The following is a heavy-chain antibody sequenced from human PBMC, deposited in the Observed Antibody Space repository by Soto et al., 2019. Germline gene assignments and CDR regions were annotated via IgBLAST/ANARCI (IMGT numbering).Heavy chain of an antibody. V-gene: IGHV5-51*01. Sequence: GESLKISCQAFGYSFTPFWIGWVRQMPGTGLEWKGFIYLSDSDTRYNPSFQDQVTVSADKSISTAYLQWSSLKASDTAIYYCASRKKTTDAFDVWGQGTMVTVSS. CDR2: IYLSDSDT. J-gene: IGHJ3*01. D-gene: IGHD1-1*01. CDR3: ASRKKTTDAFDV. CDR1: GYSFTPFW.